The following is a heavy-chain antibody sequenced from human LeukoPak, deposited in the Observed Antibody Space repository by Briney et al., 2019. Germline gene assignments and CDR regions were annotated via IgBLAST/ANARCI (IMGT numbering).Heavy chain of an antibody. D-gene: IGHD3-22*01. V-gene: IGHV4-4*07. CDR1: GDSISTYY. CDR3: ARDLPITMIGDAFDI. CDR2: IYTSGST. J-gene: IGHJ3*02. Sequence: SETLSLTCSVSGDSISTYYWSWIRQPAGKGLEWIGRIYTSGSTNYNPSLKSRVTMSVDTSKNQFSLKLSSVTAADTAVYYCARDLPITMIGDAFDIWGQGTMVTVSS.